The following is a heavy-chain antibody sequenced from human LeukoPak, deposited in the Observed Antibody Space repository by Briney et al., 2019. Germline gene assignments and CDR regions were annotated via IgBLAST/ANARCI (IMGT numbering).Heavy chain of an antibody. D-gene: IGHD1-26*01. CDR3: ARFGVVTWELAY. Sequence: SETLSLTCTVSGGSISSYYWSWIRQPPGKGLEWIGYIYYSGSTNYNPSLKSRVTISVDTSKNQFSLKLSSVTAADTAVYYCARFGVVTWELAYWGQGTLVTVSS. CDR2: IYYSGST. V-gene: IGHV4-59*01. J-gene: IGHJ4*02. CDR1: GGSISSYY.